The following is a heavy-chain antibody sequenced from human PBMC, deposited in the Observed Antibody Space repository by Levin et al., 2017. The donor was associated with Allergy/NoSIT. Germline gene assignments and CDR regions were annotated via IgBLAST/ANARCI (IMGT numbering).Heavy chain of an antibody. J-gene: IGHJ4*02. D-gene: IGHD6-13*01. V-gene: IGHV5-51*01. CDR3: AISGGSTWPFDY. Sequence: KRGESLKISCKGSGYSFTNHWIGWVRQMPGKGLEWMGIIYPGDSDTRYSPSFEGQVAISVDNSISTAYLQWSSLTASDTAMYYCAISGGSTWPFDYWGQGTLVSVSS. CDR2: IYPGDSDT. CDR1: GYSFTNHW.